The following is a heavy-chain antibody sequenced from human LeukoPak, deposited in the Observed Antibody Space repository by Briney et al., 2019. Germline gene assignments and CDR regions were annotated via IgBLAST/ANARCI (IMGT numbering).Heavy chain of an antibody. CDR2: INTYNGNT. CDR3: ATSRNSGYSQGLFDY. V-gene: IGHV1-18*01. J-gene: IGHJ4*02. CDR1: GYTFTSYG. Sequence: GASVKVSCKASGYTFTSYGISWVRQAPGQGLEWVGWINTYNGNTKYVQKFQGRVTMTTDTSTSTAYMELKSLRSDDTTLYYCATSRNSGYSQGLFDYWGQGSLVTVSS. D-gene: IGHD3-22*01.